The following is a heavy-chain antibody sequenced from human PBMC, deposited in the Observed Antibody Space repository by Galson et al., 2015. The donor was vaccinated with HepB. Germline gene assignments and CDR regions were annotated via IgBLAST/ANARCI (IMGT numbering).Heavy chain of an antibody. D-gene: IGHD3-22*01. J-gene: IGHJ4*02. V-gene: IGHV3-74*01. CDR3: ARDHVRGTYYYDSSGADH. CDR1: GFSFSTYW. Sequence: SLRLSCAASGFSFSTYWMHWVRQVPGKGLVWISHINNDGRITYYTDSVKGRFTISRDNAKNTLYLQMNRLRAEDTAVYYCARDHVRGTYYYDSSGADHWGQGTLVTVSS. CDR2: INNDGRIT.